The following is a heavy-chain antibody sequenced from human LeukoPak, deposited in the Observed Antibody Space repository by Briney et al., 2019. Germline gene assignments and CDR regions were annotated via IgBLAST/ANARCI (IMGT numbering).Heavy chain of an antibody. CDR2: IYYSGST. D-gene: IGHD6-19*01. CDR3: ARMSSGKTYYYYYMDV. V-gene: IGHV4-39*01. J-gene: IGHJ6*03. CDR1: GGSISSSSYY. Sequence: SETLSLTCTVPGGSISSSSYYWGWIRQPPGKGLEWIGSIYYSGSTCYNPSLKRRVTISVDTSKNQFSLKLSSVTAADTAVYYCARMSSGKTYYYYYMDVWGKGTTVTVSS.